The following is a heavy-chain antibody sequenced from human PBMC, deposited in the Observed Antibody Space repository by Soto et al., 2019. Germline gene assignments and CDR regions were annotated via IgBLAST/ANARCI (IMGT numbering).Heavy chain of an antibody. CDR2: IWYDGSNK. Sequence: QVQLLESGGGVVQPGRYLRLSCAASGCTFSSYGMHWVRQAPGKGLEWVAVIWYDGSNKYYADSVKGRFTISRDNSKNTLYLQMNSLRAEDTAVYYCARERVRWELTDAFDNWGLGTMVTVSS. CDR3: ARERVRWELTDAFDN. D-gene: IGHD1-26*01. CDR1: GCTFSSYG. J-gene: IGHJ3*02. V-gene: IGHV3-33*01.